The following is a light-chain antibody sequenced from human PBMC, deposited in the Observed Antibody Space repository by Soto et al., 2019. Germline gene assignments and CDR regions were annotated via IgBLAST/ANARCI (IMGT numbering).Light chain of an antibody. J-gene: IGLJ3*02. CDR3: SSYAASNNFYFV. CDR1: SSDVGGYNY. CDR2: EVT. Sequence: QSALTQPPSASGSPGQSVTISCTGTSSDVGGYNYVSCYQQYPGRAPKLMIYEVTKRPSGVPDRFSGSKSGNTASLTVSGIQAEDEADYYCSSYAASNNFYFVFGGGTKLTVL. V-gene: IGLV2-8*01.